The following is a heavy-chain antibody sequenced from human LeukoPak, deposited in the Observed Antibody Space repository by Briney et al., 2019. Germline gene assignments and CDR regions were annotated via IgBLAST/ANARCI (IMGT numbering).Heavy chain of an antibody. J-gene: IGHJ4*02. D-gene: IGHD3-10*01. V-gene: IGHV3-7*01. CDR3: ARDRDYGSGSYLY. CDR1: GFTFSSYA. CDR2: IKQDGSEK. Sequence: GGSLRLSCAASGFTFSSYAMSWVRQAPGKGLEWVSNIKQDGSEKYYVDSVKGRFTISRDNAKNSLYLQMNSLRAADTAVYYCARDRDYGSGSYLYWGQGTLVTVSS.